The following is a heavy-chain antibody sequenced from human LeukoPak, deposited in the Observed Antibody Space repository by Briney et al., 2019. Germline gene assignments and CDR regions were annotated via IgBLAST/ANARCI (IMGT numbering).Heavy chain of an antibody. CDR1: GFTFSSYG. J-gene: IGHJ6*02. Sequence: GGSLRLSCAASGFTFSSYGMHWVRQAPGKGLEWVAVISYDGSNKYYADSVKGRFTISRDNSKNTLYLQMNSLRAEDTAVYYCRLTGYSSSWFPYYYYGMDVWGQGTTVTVSS. V-gene: IGHV3-30*03. D-gene: IGHD6-13*01. CDR3: RLTGYSSSWFPYYYYGMDV. CDR2: ISYDGSNK.